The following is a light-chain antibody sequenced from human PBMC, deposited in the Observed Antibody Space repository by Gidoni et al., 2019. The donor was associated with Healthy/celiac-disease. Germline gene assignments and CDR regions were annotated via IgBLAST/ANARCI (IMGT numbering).Light chain of an antibody. J-gene: IGKJ2*01. V-gene: IGKV1-39*01. CDR2: AAS. CDR3: QQSYSTPRDT. Sequence: DIQMTQSPSSLSASVGDRVTITCRASQIISSYLNWYQQKPGKAPKLLIYAASSLQSGVPSRFSGSGSGTDFTVTISSLQPEDFATYYCQQSYSTPRDTFGQGTKLEIK. CDR1: QIISSY.